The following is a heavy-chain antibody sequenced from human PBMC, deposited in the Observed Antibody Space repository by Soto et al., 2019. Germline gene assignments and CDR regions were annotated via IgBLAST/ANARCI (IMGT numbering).Heavy chain of an antibody. CDR2: ISSYNDNT. CDR3: ASGVCSSGSCYSPPYYYYYMDV. J-gene: IGHJ6*03. CDR1: GYTFTNYG. V-gene: IGHV1-18*01. D-gene: IGHD2-15*01. Sequence: QVQLVQSGAEVKKPGASVKVACRASGYTFTNYGITWVRQAPGQGLEWMGRISSYNDNTNYAQRFQCRVALTTDTSTGTAYMELRSLRSDDTAVYYCASGVCSSGSCYSPPYYYYYMDVWGKGTTVTVSS.